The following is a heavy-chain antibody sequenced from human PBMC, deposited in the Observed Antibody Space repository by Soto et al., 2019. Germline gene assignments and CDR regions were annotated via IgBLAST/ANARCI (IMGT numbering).Heavy chain of an antibody. Sequence: EVQLVEPGGGLVQPGGSLRLSCAASGFTFSSYSMNWVRQAPGKGLEWVSYISSSSSTIYYADSVKGRFTISRDNAKNSLYMQMNSLRAADTAVYYCAGEADYLNWFDPWGQGTLVTVSS. CDR2: ISSSSSTI. CDR1: GFTFSSYS. CDR3: AGEADYLNWFDP. V-gene: IGHV3-48*01. D-gene: IGHD4-17*01. J-gene: IGHJ5*02.